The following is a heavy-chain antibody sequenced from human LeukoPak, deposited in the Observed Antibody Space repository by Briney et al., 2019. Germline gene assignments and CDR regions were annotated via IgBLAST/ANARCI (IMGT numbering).Heavy chain of an antibody. D-gene: IGHD3-22*01. CDR2: ISGSGGST. Sequence: PGGSLRLSCAASGFTFSIYGMHWVRQAPGKGLEWVSAISGSGGSTYYADSVKGRFTISRDNSKNTLYLQMNSLRAEDTAVYYCAKGDHYYDSSGYYLLDYWGQGTLVTVSS. CDR1: GFTFSIYG. J-gene: IGHJ4*02. V-gene: IGHV3-23*01. CDR3: AKGDHYYDSSGYYLLDY.